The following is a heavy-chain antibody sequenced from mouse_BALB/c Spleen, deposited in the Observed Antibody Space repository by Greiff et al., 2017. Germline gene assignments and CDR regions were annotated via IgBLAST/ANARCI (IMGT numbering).Heavy chain of an antibody. J-gene: IGHJ2*01. CDR2: ISYSGST. D-gene: IGHD1-1*01. CDR1: GYSITSDYA. V-gene: IGHV3-2*02. CDR3: ARSPVVARTLYFDY. Sequence: EVKLMESGPGLVKPSQSLSLTCTVTGYSITSDYAWNWIRQFPGNKLEWMGYISYSGSTSYNPSLKSRISITRDTSKNQFFLQLNSVTTEDTATYYCARSPVVARTLYFDYWGQGTTLTVSS.